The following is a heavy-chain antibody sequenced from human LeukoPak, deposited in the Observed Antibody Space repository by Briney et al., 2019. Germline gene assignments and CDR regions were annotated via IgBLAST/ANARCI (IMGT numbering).Heavy chain of an antibody. V-gene: IGHV1-8*01. D-gene: IGHD5-12*01. CDR2: MNPNSGNT. CDR1: GYTFTSYY. Sequence: ASLKVSCKASGYTFTSYYINWVRQATGHGLELIGWMNPNSGNTGYAQKFQGRVTMTRNTSISTAYMELSSLRSEDTAVYYCARGATISPRNWFDPWGQGTLVTVSS. J-gene: IGHJ5*02. CDR3: ARGATISPRNWFDP.